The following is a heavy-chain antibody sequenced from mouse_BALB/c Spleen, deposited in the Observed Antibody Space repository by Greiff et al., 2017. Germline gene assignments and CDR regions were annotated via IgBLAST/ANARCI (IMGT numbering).Heavy chain of an antibody. CDR3: ARKNGSSAMDY. J-gene: IGHJ4*01. CDR1: GFTFSSFG. V-gene: IGHV5-17*02. CDR2: ISSGSSTI. D-gene: IGHD1-1*01. Sequence: DVKLVESGGGLVQPGGSRKLSCAASGFTFSSFGMHWVRQAPEKGLEWVAYISSGSSTIYYADTVKGRFTISRDNPKNTLFLQMTSLRSEDTAMYYCARKNGSSAMDYWGQGTSVTVSS.